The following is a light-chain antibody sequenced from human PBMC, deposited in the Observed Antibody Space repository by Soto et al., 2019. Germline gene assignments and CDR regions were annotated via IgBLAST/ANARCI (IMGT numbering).Light chain of an antibody. Sequence: EIVLTQSPGTLSLSPGERATLYCRASQSVGSNYLAWYQQKPGQAPRVLIYGASARAHGVPARFSGSGSGTEFTLTISSLQSEDLAVYYCQQYENWPPAVTFGGGTNVEI. V-gene: IGKV3-15*01. CDR3: QQYENWPPAVT. CDR1: QSVGSN. CDR2: GAS. J-gene: IGKJ4*01.